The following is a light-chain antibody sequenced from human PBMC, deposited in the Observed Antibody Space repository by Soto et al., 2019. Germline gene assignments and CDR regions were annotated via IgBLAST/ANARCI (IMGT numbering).Light chain of an antibody. J-gene: IGKJ2*01. CDR1: QGISNY. V-gene: IGKV1-27*01. Sequence: DIQMTQSTSSLSASVGDRVTITCRASQGISNYLAWYQQKPGKVPKLLIYAASTLQSGVSSRSSGSGSGTEFTLTISSLQSGDVPTDYCHRYNSAPQTFGQGTKLEIK. CDR2: AAS. CDR3: HRYNSAPQT.